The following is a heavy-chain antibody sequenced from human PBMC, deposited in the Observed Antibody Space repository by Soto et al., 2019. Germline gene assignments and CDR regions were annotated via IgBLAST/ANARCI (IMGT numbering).Heavy chain of an antibody. CDR2: ISAYNGNT. CDR1: GYTFTSYG. D-gene: IGHD3-3*01. CDR3: ARGKRVLRFLEWLTQGFVP. V-gene: IGHV1-18*01. Sequence: ASVKVSCKASGYTFTSYGISWVRQAPGQGLEWMGWISAYNGNTNYAQKLQGRVTMTTDTSTSTAYMELRSLRSDDTAVYYCARGKRVLRFLEWLTQGFVPWGQGTLVPV. J-gene: IGHJ5*02.